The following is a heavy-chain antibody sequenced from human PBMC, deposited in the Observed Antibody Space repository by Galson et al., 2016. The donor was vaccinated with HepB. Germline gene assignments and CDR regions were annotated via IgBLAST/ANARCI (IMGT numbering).Heavy chain of an antibody. D-gene: IGHD2-21*02. Sequence: TLSLTCIVSGGPISTSGYYWAWIRQHPGKGLEWIGSIHYSGSTEYDPALESRLAISVDTSKNQFSLQLSSVTAADTAVYYCARMGHIGVVTAGLERSWHFELWGRGTLVTVSS. CDR2: IHYSGST. CDR1: GGPISTSGYY. V-gene: IGHV4-31*03. CDR3: ARMGHIGVVTAGLERSWHFEL. J-gene: IGHJ2*01.